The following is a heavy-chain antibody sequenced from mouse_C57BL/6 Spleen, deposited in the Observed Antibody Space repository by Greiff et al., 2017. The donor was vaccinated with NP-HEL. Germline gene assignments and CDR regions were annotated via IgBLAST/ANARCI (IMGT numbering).Heavy chain of an antibody. V-gene: IGHV1-80*01. D-gene: IGHD2-4*01. CDR1: GYAFSSYW. Sequence: QVQLQQSGAELVKPGASVKISCKASGYAFSSYWMNWVKQRPGKGLEWIGQIYPGDGDTNYNGKFKGKATLTADKSSSTAYMQLSSLTSEDSAVYFCARSRLRREGYFDVWGTGTTVTVSS. J-gene: IGHJ1*03. CDR2: IYPGDGDT. CDR3: ARSRLRREGYFDV.